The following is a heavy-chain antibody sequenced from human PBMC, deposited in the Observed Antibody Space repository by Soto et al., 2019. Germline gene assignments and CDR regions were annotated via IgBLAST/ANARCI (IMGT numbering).Heavy chain of an antibody. Sequence: ESGGGLVQPGGSLRLSCAASGFTFSSYAMSWVRQAPGKGLEWVSAISGSGGSTYYADSVKGRFTISRDNSKNTLYLQMNSLRAEDTAVYYCAKAGYCTNGVCHPRPFDYWGQGTLVTVSS. D-gene: IGHD2-8*01. V-gene: IGHV3-23*01. CDR1: GFTFSSYA. CDR2: ISGSGGST. J-gene: IGHJ4*02. CDR3: AKAGYCTNGVCHPRPFDY.